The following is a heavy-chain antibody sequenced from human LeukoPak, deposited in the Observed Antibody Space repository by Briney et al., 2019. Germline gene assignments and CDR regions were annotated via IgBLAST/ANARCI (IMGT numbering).Heavy chain of an antibody. CDR2: MNPNSGNT. Sequence: ASVKVSCKASGYTFTSYDINWVRQATGQGLEWMGWMNPNSGNTGYAQKFQGRVTMTRNTSISTAYMELSSLRSEDTAVYYCARGVRSSSWYVGYYYYYMDVWGKGTTVTVSS. CDR1: GYTFTSYD. J-gene: IGHJ6*03. V-gene: IGHV1-8*01. D-gene: IGHD6-13*01. CDR3: ARGVRSSSWYVGYYYYYMDV.